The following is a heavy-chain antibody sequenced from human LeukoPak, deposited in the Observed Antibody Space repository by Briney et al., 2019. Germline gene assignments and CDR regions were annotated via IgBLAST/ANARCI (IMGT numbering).Heavy chain of an antibody. CDR1: GFTFSNYW. J-gene: IGHJ6*02. V-gene: IGHV3-74*01. Sequence: GGSLRLSCAASGFTFSNYWMHWVRQAPGKGLVWVSRINSDGSYTSYADSVKGRFTISRDNAKNTLYLQMNTLRAEDTALYYCAIFESYHYGMDVWGQGTTVTVSS. D-gene: IGHD3-9*01. CDR2: INSDGSYT. CDR3: AIFESYHYGMDV.